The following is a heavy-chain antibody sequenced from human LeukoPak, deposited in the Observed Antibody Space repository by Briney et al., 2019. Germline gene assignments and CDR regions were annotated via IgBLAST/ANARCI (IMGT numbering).Heavy chain of an antibody. CDR3: ARGDGYNSCYFDY. CDR1: GFTVSSNY. Sequence: GGSLRLSCAASGFTVSSNYMSWVRQAPGKGLEWVSVIYSGGSTYYADSVKGRFTISRDNSKNTLYLQMNSLRAEDTAVYYCARGDGYNSCYFDYWGQGTLVTVSS. D-gene: IGHD5-24*01. J-gene: IGHJ4*02. CDR2: IYSGGST. V-gene: IGHV3-66*01.